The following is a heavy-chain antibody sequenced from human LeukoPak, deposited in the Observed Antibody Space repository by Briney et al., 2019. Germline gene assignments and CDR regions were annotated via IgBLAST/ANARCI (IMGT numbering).Heavy chain of an antibody. J-gene: IGHJ4*02. V-gene: IGHV3-23*01. Sequence: GGSLRLSCAVSGFTFSSSAMSWVRQVPGKGLEWVSGISASGGSTSYADSVRGRFTISRDNSKNSLYLQMNSLRDEDTAVYYCASSGSYRFDYWGQGTLVTVSS. D-gene: IGHD1-26*01. CDR2: ISASGGST. CDR3: ASSGSYRFDY. CDR1: GFTFSSSA.